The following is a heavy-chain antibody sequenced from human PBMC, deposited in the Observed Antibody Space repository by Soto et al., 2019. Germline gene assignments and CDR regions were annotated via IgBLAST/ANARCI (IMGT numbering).Heavy chain of an antibody. CDR3: AKAVEPLAPSSRIFDC. J-gene: IGHJ4*02. CDR1: GFTFSNSA. D-gene: IGHD6-19*01. CDR2: ISGAGDSI. Sequence: EVQVLESGGGLVQPGGSLRLSCAGSGFTFSNSAMNWVRQVPGKGLEWVSIISGAGDSIYYADSVKGRFSISRDNSRNIVYLQMSSLRADDTAVYFCAKAVEPLAPSSRIFDCWGQGTLVTVSS. V-gene: IGHV3-23*01.